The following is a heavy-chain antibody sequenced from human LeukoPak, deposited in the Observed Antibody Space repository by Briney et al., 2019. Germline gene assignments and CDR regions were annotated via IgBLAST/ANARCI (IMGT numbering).Heavy chain of an antibody. J-gene: IGHJ6*02. CDR3: AREAYCGGDCYDMDV. D-gene: IGHD2-21*01. Sequence: GGSLRLSCAASGFTFSSYSMNWVRQAPGKGLEWVSYMSSSSSTIYYADSVKGRFTISRDNAKNSLYLQMNSLRAEDTAVYYCAREAYCGGDCYDMDVWGQGTTVTVSS. CDR1: GFTFSSYS. V-gene: IGHV3-48*01. CDR2: MSSSSSTI.